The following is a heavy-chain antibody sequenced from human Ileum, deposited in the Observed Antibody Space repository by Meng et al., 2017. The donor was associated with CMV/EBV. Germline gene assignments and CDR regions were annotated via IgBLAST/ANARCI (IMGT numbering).Heavy chain of an antibody. J-gene: IGHJ4*02. CDR2: IKQDGSEI. D-gene: IGHD6-13*01. CDR1: GFTFNTYW. Sequence: ASGFTFNTYWMSWVRQAPGKGLEWVANIKQDGSEIYYMDSVKGRFTVSRDNAMNSLYLQMNSLRTEDTAVFYCARIWWYGSTWCFDQWGQGALVTVSS. V-gene: IGHV3-7*01. CDR3: ARIWWYGSTWCFDQ.